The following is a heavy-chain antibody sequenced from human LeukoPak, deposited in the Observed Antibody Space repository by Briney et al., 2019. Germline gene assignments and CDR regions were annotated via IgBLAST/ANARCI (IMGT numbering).Heavy chain of an antibody. CDR2: IRYDGSNR. CDR3: ARGRYFEY. J-gene: IGHJ4*02. CDR1: GFTFSSYD. Sequence: PGGSLRLSCATSGFTFSSYDMYWVRQAPGKGLEWVAFIRYDGSNRYYADSVRGRFTISRDNSRNTLYVQMNSLRAEDTAVYYCARGRYFEYWGQGILVTVSS. V-gene: IGHV3-30*02.